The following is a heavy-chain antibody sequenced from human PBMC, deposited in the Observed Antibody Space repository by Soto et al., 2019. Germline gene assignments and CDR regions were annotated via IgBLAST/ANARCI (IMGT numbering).Heavy chain of an antibody. CDR3: AKDGTSTVVAKKYYFDY. CDR1: GFTFSSFA. J-gene: IGHJ4*02. D-gene: IGHD3-22*01. CDR2: ISGRGGTT. V-gene: IGHV3-23*02. Sequence: EVQLLESGGGLVQPGGSLRLSCAASGFTFSSFAMSWVRQAPGKGLEWVSGISGRGGTTYDGDSVQGRFTISRDNSKNTVFLQMDSLRAEDTAVYYCAKDGTSTVVAKKYYFDYWGLGTLVTVSS.